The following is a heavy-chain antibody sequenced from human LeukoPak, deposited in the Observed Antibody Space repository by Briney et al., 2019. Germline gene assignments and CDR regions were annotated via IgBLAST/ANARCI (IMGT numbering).Heavy chain of an antibody. CDR2: ISSSSASI. D-gene: IGHD3-10*01. Sequence: GGSLRLSCAASGFTFSGYSMSWVRQAPGKGLEWVSYISSSSASIYHADSVKGRFTISRDNAKNSMYMQMNGLRVEDTALYYCARGGRGDYGSGSYYNYGMDVWGQGTTVTVSS. V-gene: IGHV3-48*01. J-gene: IGHJ6*02. CDR3: ARGGRGDYGSGSYYNYGMDV. CDR1: GFTFSGYS.